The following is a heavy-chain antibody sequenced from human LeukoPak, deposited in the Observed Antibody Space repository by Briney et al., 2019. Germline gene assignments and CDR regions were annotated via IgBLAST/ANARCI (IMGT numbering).Heavy chain of an antibody. J-gene: IGHJ4*02. Sequence: GGSLRLSCAASGFTFSSYSMNWVRQAPGKGLEWVSSISSSSSYIYYADSVKGRFTISRDNAKNSLYLQMNSLRAEDTAVYYCAREGIAAGWVDYWGQGTLVTVSS. D-gene: IGHD6-13*01. CDR2: ISSSSSYI. V-gene: IGHV3-21*01. CDR1: GFTFSSYS. CDR3: AREGIAAGWVDY.